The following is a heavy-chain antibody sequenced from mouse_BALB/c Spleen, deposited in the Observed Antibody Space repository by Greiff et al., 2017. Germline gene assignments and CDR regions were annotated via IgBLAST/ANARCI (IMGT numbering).Heavy chain of an antibody. CDR3: ARSTLRLLAY. CDR2: IDPFNGGT. J-gene: IGHJ3*01. Sequence: VQLQQSGPELMKPGASVKISCKASGYSFTSYYMHWVKQSHGKSLEWIGYIDPFNGGTSYNQKFKGKATLTVDKSSSTAYMHLSSLTSEDSAVYYCARSTLRLLAYWGQGTLVTVSA. V-gene: IGHV1S135*01. CDR1: GYSFTSYY. D-gene: IGHD1-2*01.